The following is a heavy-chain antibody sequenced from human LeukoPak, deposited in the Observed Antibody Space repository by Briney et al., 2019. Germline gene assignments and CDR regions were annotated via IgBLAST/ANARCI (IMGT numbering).Heavy chain of an antibody. CDR2: IYPGDSDT. CDR1: GYRFTSYW. V-gene: IGHV5-51*01. J-gene: IGHJ4*02. D-gene: IGHD2-8*01. CDR3: AKLGYCTNGVCYTIDY. Sequence: GESLKISCKGSGYRFTSYWLGWVRQTPGKGLEWMGIIYPGDSDTRYSPSFQGQVTISADKSISTAYLQWGSLKASDTAMYYCAKLGYCTNGVCYTIDYWGQGTLVTVSS.